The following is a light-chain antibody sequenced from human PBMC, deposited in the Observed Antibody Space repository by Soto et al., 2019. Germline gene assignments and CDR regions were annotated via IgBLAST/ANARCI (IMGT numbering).Light chain of an antibody. CDR3: QSYDSSLSGFYV. CDR2: GNS. Sequence: QSVLTQPPSVSGAPGQRVTISCTGSSSNIGAGYDVHWYKQLPGTAPKLLIYGNSNRPSGVPDRFSGSKSGTSASLAITGLQAEDGADYYCQSYDSSLSGFYVFGTGTKLTVL. CDR1: SSNIGAGYD. J-gene: IGLJ1*01. V-gene: IGLV1-40*01.